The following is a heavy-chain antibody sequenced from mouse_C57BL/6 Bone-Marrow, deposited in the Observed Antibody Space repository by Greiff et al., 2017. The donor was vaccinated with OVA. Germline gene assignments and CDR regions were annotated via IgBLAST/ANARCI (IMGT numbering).Heavy chain of an antibody. V-gene: IGHV5-17*01. CDR1: GFTFSDYG. Sequence: EVKLVESGGGLVKPGGSLKLSCAASGFTFSDYGMHWVRQAPEKGLEWVAYICSGSSTIYYADTVKGRFTISRDNAKNTLFLQMTSLRSEDTAMYYCARQLLLRYKGYFDVWGTGTTVTVSS. J-gene: IGHJ1*03. D-gene: IGHD1-1*01. CDR2: ICSGSSTI. CDR3: ARQLLLRYKGYFDV.